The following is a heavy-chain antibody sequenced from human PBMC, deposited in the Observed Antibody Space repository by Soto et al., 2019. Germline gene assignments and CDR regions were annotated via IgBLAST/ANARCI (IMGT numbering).Heavy chain of an antibody. CDR3: ARGQTYTSVIYYFDY. V-gene: IGHV4-34*01. J-gene: IGHJ4*02. Sequence: SETLSLTCAVYGGSFSCYYWSWIRQPPGKGLEWIGEINHSGSTNYNPSLKSRVTISVDTSKNQFSLKLSSVTAADTAVYYCARGQTYTSVIYYFDYWGQGTLVTVSS. CDR1: GGSFSCYY. CDR2: INHSGST. D-gene: IGHD2-21*01.